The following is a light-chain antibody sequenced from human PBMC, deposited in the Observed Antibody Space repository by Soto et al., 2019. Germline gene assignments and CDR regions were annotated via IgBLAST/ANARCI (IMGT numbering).Light chain of an antibody. CDR1: QTISSW. J-gene: IGKJ2*01. V-gene: IGKV1-5*03. Sequence: DIQMTQSPSTLSGSVGDRVTITCRASQTISSWLAWYQQKPGKAPKLLIYKASTLKSGVPSRFSGSGSGTEFTLTISGLQPDDFATYYCQQYDSYPYTFGQGPRWIS. CDR2: KAS. CDR3: QQYDSYPYT.